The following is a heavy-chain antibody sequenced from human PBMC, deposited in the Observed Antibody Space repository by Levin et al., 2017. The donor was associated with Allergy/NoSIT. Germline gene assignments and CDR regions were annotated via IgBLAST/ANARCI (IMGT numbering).Heavy chain of an antibody. CDR2: IKSKTDGGTT. D-gene: IGHD2-15*01. J-gene: IGHJ4*02. Sequence: PGGSLRLSCAASGFTFSNAWMSWVRQAPGKGLEWVGRIKSKTDGGTTDYAAPVKGRFTISRDDSKNTLYLQMNSLKTEDTAVYYCTTDPVVAAALDYWGQGTLVTVSS. CDR1: GFTFSNAW. CDR3: TTDPVVAAALDY. V-gene: IGHV3-15*01.